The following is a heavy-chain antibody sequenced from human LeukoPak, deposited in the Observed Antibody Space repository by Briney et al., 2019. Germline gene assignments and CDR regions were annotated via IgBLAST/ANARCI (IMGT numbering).Heavy chain of an antibody. CDR2: ISYDGSNK. J-gene: IGHJ4*02. V-gene: IGHV3-30-3*01. D-gene: IGHD3-16*02. CDR1: GFTFSSYA. Sequence: GRSLRLSCAASGFTFSSYAMHWVRQAPGKGLEWVAVISYDGSNKYYADSVKGRFTISRDNSKNTLYLQMNSLRAEDTAVYYCASQGELSFPYFDYWGQGTLVTVSS. CDR3: ASQGELSFPYFDY.